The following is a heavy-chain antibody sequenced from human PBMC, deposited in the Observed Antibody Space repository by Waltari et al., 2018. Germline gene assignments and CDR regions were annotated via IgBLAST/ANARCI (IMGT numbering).Heavy chain of an antibody. CDR2: IYSGGST. J-gene: IGHJ5*02. D-gene: IGHD3-10*01. V-gene: IGHV3-53*02. Sequence: EVQLVETGGGLIQPGGSLRLSCAASGFTVSSNYMSWVRQAPGKGLEWVSVIYSGGSTYYADSVKGRFTISRDNSKNTLYLQMNSLRAEDTAVYYCARVDGSGSYDAWFDPWGQGTLVTVSS. CDR1: GFTVSSNY. CDR3: ARVDGSGSYDAWFDP.